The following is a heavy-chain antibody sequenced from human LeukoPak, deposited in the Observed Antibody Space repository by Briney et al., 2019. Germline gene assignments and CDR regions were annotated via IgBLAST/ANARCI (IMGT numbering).Heavy chain of an antibody. CDR1: GFTFNSYG. J-gene: IGHJ4*02. CDR2: ISHDGSNK. V-gene: IGHV3-30*03. CDR3: ARAFDYGDSTGN. Sequence: GSLRLSCAASGFTFNSYGMHWVRQAPGKGLQWVALISHDGSNKYYADSVRGRFTISRDNSKNTLYLQMNSLRTEDTAVYYCARAFDYGDSTGNWGQGTLVTVSS. D-gene: IGHD4-17*01.